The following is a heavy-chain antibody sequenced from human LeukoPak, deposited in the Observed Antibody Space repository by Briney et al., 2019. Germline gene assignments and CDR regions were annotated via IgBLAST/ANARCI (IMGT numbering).Heavy chain of an antibody. D-gene: IGHD3-22*01. Sequence: GGSLRLSCAASGFTFSSSAMSWVRQAPGKGLEWFSAISGSGGSTYYADSVKGRFTISRDNSKNTLYLQMNSLRAEDTAVYYCARDSSSGYYYWFDPWGQGTLVIVSS. J-gene: IGHJ5*02. CDR3: ARDSSSGYYYWFDP. CDR2: ISGSGGST. V-gene: IGHV3-23*01. CDR1: GFTFSSSA.